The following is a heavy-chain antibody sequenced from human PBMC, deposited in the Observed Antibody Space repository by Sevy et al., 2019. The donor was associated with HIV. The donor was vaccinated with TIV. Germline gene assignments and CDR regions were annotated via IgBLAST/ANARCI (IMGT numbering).Heavy chain of an antibody. J-gene: IGHJ4*02. Sequence: ASVKVSCKASGDTFSNYALSWVRQAPGQGLEWMGGILPILRSAKSAQKFQDRVTITADDSTSTAYMELNSLRSEDTAMYYCARLTSARAYDISGPGDHWGQGTLVTVS. CDR2: ILPILRSA. D-gene: IGHD3-22*01. CDR3: ARLTSARAYDISGPGDH. V-gene: IGHV1-69*13. CDR1: GDTFSNYA.